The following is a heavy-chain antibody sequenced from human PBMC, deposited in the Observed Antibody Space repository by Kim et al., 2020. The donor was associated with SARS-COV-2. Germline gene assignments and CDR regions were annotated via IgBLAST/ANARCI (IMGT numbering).Heavy chain of an antibody. Sequence: GGSLRLSCAASGFTFSSYGMHWVRQAPGKGLEWVAVIWYDGSNKYYADSVKGRFTISRDNSKNTLYLQMNSLRAEDTAVYYCAREGNYYDSSGYIDCWGQGTPVTVSS. CDR3: AREGNYYDSSGYIDC. J-gene: IGHJ4*02. V-gene: IGHV3-33*01. D-gene: IGHD3-22*01. CDR2: IWYDGSNK. CDR1: GFTFSSYG.